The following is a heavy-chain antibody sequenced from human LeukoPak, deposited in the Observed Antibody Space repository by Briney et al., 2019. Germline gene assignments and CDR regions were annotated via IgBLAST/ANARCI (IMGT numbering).Heavy chain of an antibody. J-gene: IGHJ4*02. D-gene: IGHD3-10*01. CDR1: GFTFSSYA. Sequence: GVLRLSCAASGFTFSSYAMSWVRQAPGKGLEWVSAISGSGGSTYYADSVKGRFTISRDNSKNTLYLQMNSLRAEDTAVYYCAKGTLWFGELLPPDYWGQGTLVTVSS. V-gene: IGHV3-23*01. CDR3: AKGTLWFGELLPPDY. CDR2: ISGSGGST.